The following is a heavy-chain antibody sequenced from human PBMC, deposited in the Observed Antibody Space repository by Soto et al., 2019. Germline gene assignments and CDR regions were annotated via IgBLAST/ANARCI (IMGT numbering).Heavy chain of an antibody. J-gene: IGHJ1*01. CDR2: IIPIFGTA. V-gene: IGHV1-69*06. CDR3: ARDSYYDSRGYCGAYFQH. CDR1: GGTFSSYA. D-gene: IGHD3-22*01. Sequence: QVQLVQSGAEVKKPGSSVNVSCKASGGTFSSYAISWVRQAPGQGLEWMGGIIPIFGTANYAQKVQGRVKITADKSTSTAYVELSSLRSEDTAVYYCARDSYYDSRGYCGAYFQHWGQGTLVTVSS.